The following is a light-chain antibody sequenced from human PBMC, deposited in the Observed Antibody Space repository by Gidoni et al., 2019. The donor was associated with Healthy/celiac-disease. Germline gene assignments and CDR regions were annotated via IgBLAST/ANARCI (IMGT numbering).Light chain of an antibody. J-gene: IGKJ3*01. Sequence: DIQMTQSPSSLSTSVGDRVTITCRASQSISSYLNWYQQKPGKAPKLLIYAASSLQSGVPSRFSGSGSGTEFTLTISSLQPEDFATYYCQQSDSTPHTFGPXTKVDIK. CDR1: QSISSY. CDR2: AAS. CDR3: QQSDSTPHT. V-gene: IGKV1-39*01.